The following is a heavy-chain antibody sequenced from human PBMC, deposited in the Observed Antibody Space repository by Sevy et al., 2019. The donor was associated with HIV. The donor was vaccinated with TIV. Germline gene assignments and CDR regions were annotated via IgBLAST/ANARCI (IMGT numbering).Heavy chain of an antibody. V-gene: IGHV3-30-3*01. Sequence: GGSLRLSCAASGFTFSSYPMHWVRQAPGKGLEWVSFISFDETDKYYADSVKGRFTITRDNSKNTLFLQMNSLRAVDTAFYYCVRETTMLPRGAFDFWGQGTMVTVSS. D-gene: IGHD3-10*01. J-gene: IGHJ3*01. CDR2: ISFDETDK. CDR1: GFTFSSYP. CDR3: VRETTMLPRGAFDF.